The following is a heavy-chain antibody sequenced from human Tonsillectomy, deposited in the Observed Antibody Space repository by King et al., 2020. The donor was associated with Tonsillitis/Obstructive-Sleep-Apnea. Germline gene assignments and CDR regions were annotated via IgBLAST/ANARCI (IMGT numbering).Heavy chain of an antibody. CDR3: ARGSSSSWYPFAEYFQH. V-gene: IGHV1-2*02. D-gene: IGHD6-13*01. Sequence: VQLVQSGAEVKKPGASVKVYCKASGYTFTGYYMHWVRQAPGQGLEWMGWINPNSGGTNYAQKFQGRVTMTRDTSISTAYMELSRLRYDDTAVYYCARGSSSSWYPFAEYFQHWGQGTLVTVSS. J-gene: IGHJ1*01. CDR2: INPNSGGT. CDR1: GYTFTGYY.